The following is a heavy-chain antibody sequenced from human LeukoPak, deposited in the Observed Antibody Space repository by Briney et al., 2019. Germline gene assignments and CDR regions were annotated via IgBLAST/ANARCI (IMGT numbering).Heavy chain of an antibody. CDR2: IYYSGST. CDR3: ASPYSGAFDI. D-gene: IGHD3-10*01. CDR1: GGSISSSSYY. J-gene: IGHJ3*02. V-gene: IGHV4-39*01. Sequence: SETLSLTCTVSGGSISSSSYYWGWIRQPPGKVLEWIGSIYYSGSTYYNPSLKSRVTISVDTSKNQFSLKLSSVTAADTAVYYCASPYSGAFDIWGQGTMVTVSS.